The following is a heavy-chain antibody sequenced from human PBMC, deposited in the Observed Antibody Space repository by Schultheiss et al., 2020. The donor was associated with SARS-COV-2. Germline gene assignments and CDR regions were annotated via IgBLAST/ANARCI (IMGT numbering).Heavy chain of an antibody. D-gene: IGHD6-19*01. Sequence: ASVKVSCKASGYTFTGYYMHWVRQAPGQGLEWMGWINPNSGGTNYAQKFQGRVTMTRDTSISTAYMELRSLRYDDTAVYYCARVPRSPFAAVKQWLFDYWGQGTLVTVSS. J-gene: IGHJ4*02. CDR3: ARVPRSPFAAVKQWLFDY. CDR1: GYTFTGYY. CDR2: INPNSGGT. V-gene: IGHV1-2*02.